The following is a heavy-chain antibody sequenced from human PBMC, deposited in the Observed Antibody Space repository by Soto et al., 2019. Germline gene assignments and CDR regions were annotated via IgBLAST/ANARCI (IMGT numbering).Heavy chain of an antibody. V-gene: IGHV6-1*01. CDR3: ARGVAGSGFDL. J-gene: IGHJ4*02. Sequence: QVPLQQSGPGLVKPSQTLSLTCAISGDSVSSNTAAWYWIRSSPSRGLEWLGRTYYRSNWRHDYAVSVKSRITVNPDTSKNHFSLQLNSVTPDDTAVYYCARGVAGSGFDLWGQGTLVTVSS. D-gene: IGHD6-19*01. CDR2: TYYRSNWRH. CDR1: GDSVSSNTAA.